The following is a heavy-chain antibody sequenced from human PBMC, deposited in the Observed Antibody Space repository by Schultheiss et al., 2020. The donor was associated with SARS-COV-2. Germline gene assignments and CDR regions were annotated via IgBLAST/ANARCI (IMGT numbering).Heavy chain of an antibody. CDR1: GGSFSGYY. CDR3: ARGPRKAAAGTRLGLDYGMDV. Sequence: SETLSFTCAVYGGSFSGYYWSWIRQPPGKGLEWIGYIYYSGSTNYNPSLKSRVTISVDTSKNQFSLKLSSVTAADTAVYYCARGPRKAAAGTRLGLDYGMDVWGQGTTVTVSS. V-gene: IGHV4-59*01. D-gene: IGHD6-13*01. CDR2: IYYSGST. J-gene: IGHJ6*02.